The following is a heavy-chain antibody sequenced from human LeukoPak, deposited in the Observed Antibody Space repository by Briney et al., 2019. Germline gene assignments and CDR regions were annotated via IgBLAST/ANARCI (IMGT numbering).Heavy chain of an antibody. CDR2: IYPGDSDT. Sequence: GESLKISCNGSGYSFTSYWIGWGRQMAGKGLEWMGIIYPGDSDTRYSPSFQGQVTISADKSISTAYLQWSSLQASDTAMYSCARLAFGGVYPLYWGQGTLVTVSS. CDR1: GYSFTSYW. D-gene: IGHD3-16*01. CDR3: ARLAFGGVYPLY. V-gene: IGHV5-51*01. J-gene: IGHJ4*02.